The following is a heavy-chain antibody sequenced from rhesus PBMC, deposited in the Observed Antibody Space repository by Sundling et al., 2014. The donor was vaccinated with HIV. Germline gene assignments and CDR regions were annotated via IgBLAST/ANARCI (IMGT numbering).Heavy chain of an antibody. J-gene: IGHJ6*01. CDR1: GASISSYW. D-gene: IGHD4-35*01. CDR3: AISYDYGNYGGLDS. V-gene: IGHV4-80*01. CDR2: INGNDGNT. Sequence: QVQVQESGPRTGEAFGDPCPLTCTVSGASISSYWWNWIRQPPGKGLEWIGEINGNDGNTDYNPSLKSRVTISRDTSKNQFSLKLSSVTAADTAVYYCAISYDYGNYGGLDSWGQGVVVTVSS.